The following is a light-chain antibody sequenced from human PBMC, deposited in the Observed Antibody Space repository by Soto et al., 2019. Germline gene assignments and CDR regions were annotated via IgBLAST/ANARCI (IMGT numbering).Light chain of an antibody. V-gene: IGLV2-14*01. Sequence: ALTQPASVSGSPGQSITISCTGTSSDLAIYNYVSWYQQQPGKAPKLMIYQVTNRPSGASNLFSGSRSGNTASLTISGLQAEDEADYYCSSYTDSSNDVFGTGTKVTVL. CDR2: QVT. CDR3: SSYTDSSNDV. J-gene: IGLJ1*01. CDR1: SSDLAIYNY.